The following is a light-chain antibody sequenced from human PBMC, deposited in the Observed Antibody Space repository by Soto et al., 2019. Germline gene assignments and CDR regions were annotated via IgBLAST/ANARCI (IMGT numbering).Light chain of an antibody. CDR2: DAS. CDR3: LQDYGDSWT. V-gene: IGKV3D-7*01. Sequence: EIVLTQSPGTLSLSPGERATLSCRASQSVSSSYLAWYQQKPGQAPRLLIYDASNRATGIPARFSGSGSGTEFTLTISSLQSEDFASYYCLQDYGDSWTFGQGTKVDIK. CDR1: QSVSSSY. J-gene: IGKJ1*01.